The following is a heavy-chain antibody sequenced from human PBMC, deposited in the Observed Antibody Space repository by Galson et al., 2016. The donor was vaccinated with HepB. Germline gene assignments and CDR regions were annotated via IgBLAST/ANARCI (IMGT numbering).Heavy chain of an antibody. J-gene: IGHJ4*02. V-gene: IGHV3-30*03. CDR1: GFTFSSYG. CDR3: AASPFGVVLPGY. D-gene: IGHD3-3*01. Sequence: SLRLSCAASGFTFSSYGMHWVRQAPGKGLEWVAVISYDGSNKYYADSVKGRFTISRDNYKNTLYLQMNSLRAEETAVYYCAASPFGVVLPGYWGQGTLVTVSS. CDR2: ISYDGSNK.